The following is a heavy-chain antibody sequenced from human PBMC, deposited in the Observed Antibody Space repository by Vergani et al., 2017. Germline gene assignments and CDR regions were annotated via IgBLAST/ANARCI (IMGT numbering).Heavy chain of an antibody. CDR1: GFTFSNAW. CDR3: TTEESGSSSWYVSTWFDP. CDR2: IKSKTDGGTT. D-gene: IGHD6-13*01. J-gene: IGHJ5*02. Sequence: EVQLVESGGGLVKPGGSLRLSCAASGFTFSNAWMSWVRQAPGKGLEWVGRIKSKTDGGTTDYAAPVKGRFTISRDDSKNTPYLQMNSLKTEDTAVYYCTTEESGSSSWYVSTWFDPWGQGTLVTVSS. V-gene: IGHV3-15*01.